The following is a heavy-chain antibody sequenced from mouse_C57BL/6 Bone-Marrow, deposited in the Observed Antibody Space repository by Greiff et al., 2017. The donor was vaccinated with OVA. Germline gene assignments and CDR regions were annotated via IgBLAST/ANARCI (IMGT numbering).Heavy chain of an antibody. V-gene: IGHV1-82*01. J-gene: IGHJ2*01. CDR3: ARRITTVHYYFDY. CDR2: IYPGDGDT. D-gene: IGHD1-1*01. Sequence: VKLVESGPELVKPGASVKISCKASGYAFSSSWMNWVKQRPGKGLEWIGRIYPGDGDTNYNGKFKGKATLTADKSSSTAYMQLSSLTSEDSAVYFCARRITTVHYYFDYWGQGTTLTVSS. CDR1: GYAFSSSW.